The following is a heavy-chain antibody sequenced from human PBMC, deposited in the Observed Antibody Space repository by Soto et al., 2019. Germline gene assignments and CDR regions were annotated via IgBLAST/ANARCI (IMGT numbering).Heavy chain of an antibody. CDR3: AGGIAARPLGY. J-gene: IGHJ4*02. Sequence: QLQLQESGSGLVKPSQTLSLTCAVSGGSISSGGYSWSWIRQPPGKGLEWIGYIYNSGSTYYNPSLKSRVTISVARSKNRFSLKLSSVAAADTAVYYCAGGIAARPLGYWGQGTLVTVSS. CDR1: GGSISSGGYS. D-gene: IGHD6-6*01. CDR2: IYNSGST. V-gene: IGHV4-30-2*01.